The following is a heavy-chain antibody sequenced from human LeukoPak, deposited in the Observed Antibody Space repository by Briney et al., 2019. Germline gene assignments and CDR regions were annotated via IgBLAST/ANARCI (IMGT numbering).Heavy chain of an antibody. V-gene: IGHV3-21*01. CDR1: GFTFSSYS. D-gene: IGHD6-19*01. Sequence: PGGSLRLSCAASGFTFSSYSMNWVRQAPGKGLEWVSSTSSSSSYIYYADSVKGRFTISRDNAKNSLYLQMNSLRAEDTAVYYCARYSSGWYDWFDPWGQGTLVTVSS. J-gene: IGHJ5*02. CDR3: ARYSSGWYDWFDP. CDR2: TSSSSSYI.